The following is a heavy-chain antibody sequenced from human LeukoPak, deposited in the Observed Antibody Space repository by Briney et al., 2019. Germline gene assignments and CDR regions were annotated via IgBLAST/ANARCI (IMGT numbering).Heavy chain of an antibody. J-gene: IGHJ6*03. CDR1: GFTFNSYW. Sequence: PGGSLRLSCAVSGFTFNSYWMSWVRQAPGKGLEWVANIKPDGSEKYCIDSVKGRFTVSRDNSKNMLYLQMNSLRAEDTAVYYCAKDKEQLVPWGYYYYYMDVWGKGTTVTVSS. CDR2: IKPDGSEK. CDR3: AKDKEQLVPWGYYYYYMDV. D-gene: IGHD6-6*01. V-gene: IGHV3-7*01.